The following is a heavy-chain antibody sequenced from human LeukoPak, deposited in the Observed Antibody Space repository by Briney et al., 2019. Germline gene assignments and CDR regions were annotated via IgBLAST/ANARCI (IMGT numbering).Heavy chain of an antibody. V-gene: IGHV4-59*01. CDR3: ARGLPGYSGGDDAFDI. Sequence: SETLSLTCTVSGGSTSSYYWTWIRQSPGKGLEWIGYIYYSGSTNYNPSLKSRVTISVDTSKNQFSLRLSSVTAADTAVYYCARGLPGYSGGDDAFDIWGQGTMVTVSS. J-gene: IGHJ3*02. D-gene: IGHD2-21*01. CDR2: IYYSGST. CDR1: GGSTSSYY.